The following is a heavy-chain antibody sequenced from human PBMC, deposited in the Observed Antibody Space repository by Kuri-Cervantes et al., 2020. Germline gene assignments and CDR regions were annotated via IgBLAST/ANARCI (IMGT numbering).Heavy chain of an antibody. D-gene: IGHD5-24*01. CDR1: GFTFSSYI. CDR2: ISSSSSYI. V-gene: IGHV3-21*01. Sequence: GESLKISCAASGFTFSSYIMNWVRQAPGKGLEWVSSISSSSSYIYYADSVKGRFTISRDNAKNSLYLQMNSLRAEDTAVYYCARVRDGYNPPVIDYWGQGTLVTVSS. CDR3: ARVRDGYNPPVIDY. J-gene: IGHJ4*02.